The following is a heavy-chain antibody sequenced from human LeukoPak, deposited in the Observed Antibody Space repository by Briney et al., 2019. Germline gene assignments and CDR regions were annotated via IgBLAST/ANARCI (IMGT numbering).Heavy chain of an antibody. CDR2: ISYDGSNK. CDR1: GFTFSSYG. CDR3: AKGPASYYYYYMDV. Sequence: GGSLRLSCAASGFTFSSYGMHWVRQAPGKGLEWVAVISYDGSNKYYADSVKGRFTISRDNSKNTLFLQMNTLRAEDTAVYYCAKGPASYYYYYMDVWGKGTTVTVSS. V-gene: IGHV3-30*18. J-gene: IGHJ6*03.